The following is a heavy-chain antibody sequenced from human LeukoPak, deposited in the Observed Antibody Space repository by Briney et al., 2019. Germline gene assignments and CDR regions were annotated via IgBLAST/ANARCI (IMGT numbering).Heavy chain of an antibody. CDR1: GGSISSYY. CDR2: IYYSGST. Sequence: SETLSLTCTVSGGSISSYYWSWIRQPPGKGLEWIGYIYYSGSTNYNPSLKSRVTISVDTSKNQFSLKLSSVTAADTAVYYCARAFIRFNYYYMDVWGKGTTVTVSS. J-gene: IGHJ6*03. CDR3: ARAFIRFNYYYMDV. D-gene: IGHD3-16*01. V-gene: IGHV4-59*01.